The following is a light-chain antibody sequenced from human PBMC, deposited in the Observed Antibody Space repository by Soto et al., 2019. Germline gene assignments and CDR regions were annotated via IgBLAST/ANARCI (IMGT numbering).Light chain of an antibody. V-gene: IGKV3-15*01. Sequence: EIVMTQSPATLSVSPGDRATLSCRASQSVGINVAWYQQKPGQAPRLLIYGASSRATGVPARFSGSGSGTEFTLTITSLQSEDSAVYFCQQYNNWPRTFGQGTKVDIK. CDR2: GAS. CDR3: QQYNNWPRT. CDR1: QSVGIN. J-gene: IGKJ1*01.